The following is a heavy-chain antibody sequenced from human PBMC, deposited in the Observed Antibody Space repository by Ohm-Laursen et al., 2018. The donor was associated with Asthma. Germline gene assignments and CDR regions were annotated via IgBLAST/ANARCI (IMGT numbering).Heavy chain of an antibody. V-gene: IGHV3-74*01. J-gene: IGHJ4*02. D-gene: IGHD5-24*01. CDR2: IFPHGRHT. Sequence: SLRLSCTASGFTFSDYFMHWVRQGPGEGLVWVSHIFPHGRHTNYADSVKGRFTISRDDAQNTLYLQMNSLRADDTAVYYCARGSLEGLQWGQGTLVTVFS. CDR1: GFTFSDYF. CDR3: ARGSLEGLQ.